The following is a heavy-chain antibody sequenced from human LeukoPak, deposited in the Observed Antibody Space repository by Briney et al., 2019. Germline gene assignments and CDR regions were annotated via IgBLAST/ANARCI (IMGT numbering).Heavy chain of an antibody. CDR3: ARVWAYGSGSYRGY. J-gene: IGHJ4*02. CDR1: GFSVSSNY. Sequence: GGSLRLSCVASGFSVSSNYMSWVRQAPGKGLEWVSVIYSGGSTYYADSVKGRFTISRDNSKNTLYLQMNSLRAEDTAVYYCARVWAYGSGSYRGYWGQGTLVTVSS. V-gene: IGHV3-53*01. D-gene: IGHD3-10*01. CDR2: IYSGGST.